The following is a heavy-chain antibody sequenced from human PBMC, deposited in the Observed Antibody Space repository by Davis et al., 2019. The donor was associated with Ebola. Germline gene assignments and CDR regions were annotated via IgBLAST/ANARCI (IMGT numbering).Heavy chain of an antibody. CDR2: INPNDGRT. V-gene: IGHV1-46*03. D-gene: IGHD5-12*01. CDR1: CYTFTNYY. CDR3: TTPGGQDSGYDVFDI. J-gene: IGHJ3*02. Sequence: ASVTVSCKASCYTFTNYYMHWVRQAPGQGLAWMGMINPNDGRTIYAQKFQGRVTVTRDTSTTTVYMDLSSLRSEDTALYYCTTPGGQDSGYDVFDIWGQGTMVTVSS.